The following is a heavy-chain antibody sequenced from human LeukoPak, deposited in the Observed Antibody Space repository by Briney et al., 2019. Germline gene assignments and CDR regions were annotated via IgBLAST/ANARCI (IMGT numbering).Heavy chain of an antibody. Sequence: GASVKVSCKASGGTFSSYGISWVRQAPGQGLEWMGGIIPIFGTANYAQKFQGRVTITADKSTSTAYMELSSLRSEDTAVYYCARGQPTTSIAAAGVNWFDPWGQGTLVTVSS. V-gene: IGHV1-69*06. D-gene: IGHD6-13*01. CDR2: IIPIFGTA. J-gene: IGHJ5*02. CDR1: GGTFSSYG. CDR3: ARGQPTTSIAAAGVNWFDP.